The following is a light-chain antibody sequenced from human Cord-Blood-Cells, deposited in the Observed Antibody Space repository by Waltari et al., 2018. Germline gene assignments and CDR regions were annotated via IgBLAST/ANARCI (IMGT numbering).Light chain of an antibody. J-gene: IGLJ1*01. CDR2: KDR. V-gene: IGLV3-25*03. CDR3: QSADSSGTYYV. Sequence: YELTQPPSVSVSPGPTARITCSGDALPKQYDSWYQQKPGQAPVLVIYKDRERPSGIPERFSGSSSGTTVTLTISGVQAEDEADYYCQSADSSGTYYVFGTGTKVTVL. CDR1: ALPKQY.